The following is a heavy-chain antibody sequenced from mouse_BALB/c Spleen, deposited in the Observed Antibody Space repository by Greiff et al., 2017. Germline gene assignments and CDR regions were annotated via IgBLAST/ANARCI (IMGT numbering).Heavy chain of an antibody. V-gene: IGHV2-9*02. D-gene: IGHD2-2*01. CDR3: AREENYGYLAWFAY. CDR2: IWAGGST. J-gene: IGHJ3*01. Sequence: QVQLKESGPGLVAPSQSLSITCTVSGFSLTSYGVHWVRQPPGKGLEWLGVIWAGGSTNYNSALMSRLSISKDNSKSQVFLKMNSLQTDDTAMYYCAREENYGYLAWFAYWGQGTLVTVSA. CDR1: GFSLTSYG.